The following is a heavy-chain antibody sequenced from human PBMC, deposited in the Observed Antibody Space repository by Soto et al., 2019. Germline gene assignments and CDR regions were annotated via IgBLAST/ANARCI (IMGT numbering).Heavy chain of an antibody. Sequence: EGQLVESGGGLVQPGGSLRLSCAASGFTVSSSYISWVRQAPGKRLELVSTIYSSGSTYYADSVRGKFTISSDDSKNTVYLQMKSLSVDDTAVYYCTRGASGSGWWSQGSFESWGQGTLVTVAS. J-gene: IGHJ5*01. CDR3: TRGASGSGWWSQGSFES. V-gene: IGHV3-66*01. CDR2: IYSSGST. D-gene: IGHD6-19*01. CDR1: GFTVSSSY.